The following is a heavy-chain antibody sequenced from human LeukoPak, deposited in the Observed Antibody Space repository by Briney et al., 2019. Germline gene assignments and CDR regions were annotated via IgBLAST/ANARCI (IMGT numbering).Heavy chain of an antibody. CDR3: ARQGDLAATPPYSYYYYMDV. D-gene: IGHD2-15*01. J-gene: IGHJ6*03. CDR1: GGSISSHY. V-gene: IGHV4-59*11. CDR2: IYYSGST. Sequence: SETLSLTCTVSGGSISSHYWSWIRQPPGKGLEWIGYIYYSGSTNYNPSLKSRVTISVDTSKNQFSLKLSSVTAADTAVYYCARQGDLAATPPYSYYYYMDVWGKGTTVTVSS.